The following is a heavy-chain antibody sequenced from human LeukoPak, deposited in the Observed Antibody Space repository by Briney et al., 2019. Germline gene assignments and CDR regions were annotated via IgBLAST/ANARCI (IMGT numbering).Heavy chain of an antibody. CDR1: GFTFSDHS. D-gene: IGHD6-6*01. J-gene: IGHJ4*02. V-gene: IGHV3-30*02. Sequence: GSLRLSCVASGFTFSDHSMMRVRQAPGKGLEWVAFIRYDGSNKYYADSVKGRFTISRDNSKNTLYLQMNSLRAEDTAVYYCANGEGEYSSSIWFGDYWGQGTLVTVSS. CDR3: ANGEGEYSSSIWFGDY. CDR2: IRYDGSNK.